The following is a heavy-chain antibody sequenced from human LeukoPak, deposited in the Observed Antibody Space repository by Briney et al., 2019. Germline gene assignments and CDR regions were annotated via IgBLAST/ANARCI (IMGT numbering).Heavy chain of an antibody. Sequence: SETLSLTCTVSGGSISSYYWSWIRQPAGKGLEWIGRIYTSGSTNYNPSLKSRVTISVDTSKNQFSLKLSSVTAADTAVYYCARHTGQWLVSYYFDYWGQGTLVTVSS. CDR2: IYTSGST. D-gene: IGHD6-19*01. CDR3: ARHTGQWLVSYYFDY. V-gene: IGHV4-4*07. J-gene: IGHJ4*02. CDR1: GGSISSYY.